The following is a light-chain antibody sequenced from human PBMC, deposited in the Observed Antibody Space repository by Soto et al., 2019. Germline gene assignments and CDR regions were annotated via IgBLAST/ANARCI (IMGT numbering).Light chain of an antibody. CDR1: SSDVGGYDY. J-gene: IGLJ1*01. V-gene: IGLV2-14*01. Sequence: QSVLAQPASVSGSPGQSIAISCTGTSSDVGGYDYVSWYQQHPGKAPKLIIYDVSNRPSGISNRFSGSKSGNTASLTISGLQTEDYADYYCSSYTSSNTLVYVFGTGTRSPS. CDR2: DVS. CDR3: SSYTSSNTLVYV.